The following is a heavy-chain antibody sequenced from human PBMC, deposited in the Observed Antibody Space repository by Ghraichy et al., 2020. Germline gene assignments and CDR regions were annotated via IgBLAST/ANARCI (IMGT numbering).Heavy chain of an antibody. Sequence: SQTLLLTCTVSGGSISSYYWSWIRQPPGKGLEWIGYIYYSGSTNYNPSLKSRVTISVDTSKNQFSLKLSSVTAADTAVYYCARDGYYDSSGYYYRDAFDIWGQGTMVTVSS. CDR1: GGSISSYY. CDR3: ARDGYYDSSGYYYRDAFDI. V-gene: IGHV4-59*01. CDR2: IYYSGST. D-gene: IGHD3-22*01. J-gene: IGHJ3*02.